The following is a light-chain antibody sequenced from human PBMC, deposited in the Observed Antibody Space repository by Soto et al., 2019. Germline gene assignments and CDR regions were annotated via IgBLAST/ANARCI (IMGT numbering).Light chain of an antibody. J-gene: IGLJ1*01. V-gene: IGLV2-11*01. Sequence: QSALTQPRSVSGSPVQSVTISCTGTSSDVGGYDYVSWYQHHPGKAPKLMIYDVDKRPSGVPGRFSGSKSGNTASLTISGLQAEDEADYYCCSYAGSYPFVFGTVTKVTVL. CDR1: SSDVGGYDY. CDR2: DVD. CDR3: CSYAGSYPFV.